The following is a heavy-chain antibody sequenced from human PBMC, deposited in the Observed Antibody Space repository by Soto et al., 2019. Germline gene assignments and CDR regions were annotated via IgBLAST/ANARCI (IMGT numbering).Heavy chain of an antibody. J-gene: IGHJ4*02. V-gene: IGHV3-30-3*01. CDR2: ISYDGSNK. D-gene: IGHD3-16*01. CDR1: GFTFSSYA. CDR3: ASPLKPRDSEVGDFDY. Sequence: GGSLRLSCAASGFTFSSYAMHWVRQAPGKGLEWVAVISYDGSNKYYADSVKGRFTISRDNSKNTLYLQMNSLRAEDTAVYYCASPLKPRDSEVGDFDYWGQGTLVTGSS.